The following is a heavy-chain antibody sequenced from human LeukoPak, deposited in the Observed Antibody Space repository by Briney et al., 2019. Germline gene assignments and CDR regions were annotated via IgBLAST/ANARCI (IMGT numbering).Heavy chain of an antibody. J-gene: IGHJ4*02. CDR2: IYPSDSDT. CDR3: ARPHQGIVGATGFDY. V-gene: IGHV5-51*01. D-gene: IGHD1-26*01. Sequence: GESLKISCQGSEYSFATYWIAWLRQMPGKGLEWMGIIYPSDSDTRYSPSFQDQVTISADKSIKTAYLQWSILNASDTAMYYRARPHQGIVGATGFDYWGQGNLVTVSS. CDR1: EYSFATYW.